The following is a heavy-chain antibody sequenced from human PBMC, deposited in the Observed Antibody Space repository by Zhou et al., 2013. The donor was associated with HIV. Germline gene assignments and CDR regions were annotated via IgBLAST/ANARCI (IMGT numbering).Heavy chain of an antibody. CDR3: ARVWIPRITNFGVETGYYYYYMDV. V-gene: IGHV1-69*05. J-gene: IGHJ6*03. Sequence: QVQLVQSGAEVKKPGASVKVSCKASNYTFNNHGIIWVRQAPGQGLEWLGGIIPIFDTANYAQKFQGRLTLTTDDSSNTAYMELNSLRYEDTAVYYCARVWIPRITNFGVETGYYYYYMDVVGRKGPTVSVSS. CDR1: NYTFNNHG. D-gene: IGHD3-3*01. CDR2: IIPIFDTA.